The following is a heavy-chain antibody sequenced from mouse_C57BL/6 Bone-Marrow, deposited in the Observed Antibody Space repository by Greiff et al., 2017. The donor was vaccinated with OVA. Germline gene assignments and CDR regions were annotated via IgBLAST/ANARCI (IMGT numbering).Heavy chain of an antibody. CDR3: ARDDYDNWYFDV. CDR1: GFSLTSYG. D-gene: IGHD2-4*01. V-gene: IGHV2-2*01. Sequence: QVQLQQSGPGLVQPSQSLSITCTVSGFSLTSYGVHWVRQSPGKGLEWLGVIWSGGSTDYNAAFISRLSISKDNSKSQVFFKMNSLQADDTAIYYCARDDYDNWYFDVWGTGTTVTVSS. CDR2: IWSGGST. J-gene: IGHJ1*03.